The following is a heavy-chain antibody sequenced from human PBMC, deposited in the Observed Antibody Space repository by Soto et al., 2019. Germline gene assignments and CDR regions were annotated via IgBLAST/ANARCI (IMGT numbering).Heavy chain of an antibody. V-gene: IGHV3-30*18. D-gene: IGHD6-19*01. CDR3: AKDGEQWLAFDY. CDR2: ISYDGSNK. CDR1: GFTLSSYG. J-gene: IGHJ4*02. Sequence: QVQLVESGGGVLQTGRSLRLSCAASGFTLSSYGMHWVRQAPGKGLEWVEVISYDGSNKYYADSVKGRFTISRDNSKNTLYLQMNSLRAEDTAVYYCAKDGEQWLAFDYWGQGTLVTVSS.